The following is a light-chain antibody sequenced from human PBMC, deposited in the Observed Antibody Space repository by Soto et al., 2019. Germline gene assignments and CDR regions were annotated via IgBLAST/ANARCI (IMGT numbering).Light chain of an antibody. J-gene: IGKJ1*01. CDR3: QQSYSTPRT. CDR1: QSISSY. Sequence: DIQMTQSPSSLSASVGDRVTITCRASQSISSYLNWYQQKPGKAPKILIYAASSLQSVVPSRFSGSGSGTDFTLTISSLQPENFATYYCQQSYSTPRTFGQGTK. CDR2: AAS. V-gene: IGKV1-39*01.